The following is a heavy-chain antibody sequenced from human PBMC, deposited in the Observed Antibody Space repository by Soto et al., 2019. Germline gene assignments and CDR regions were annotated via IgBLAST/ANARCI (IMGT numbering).Heavy chain of an antibody. Sequence: PSETLSLTCTVSGGSISSGGYYWSWIRQHPGKGLEWIGYIYYSGSTYYNPSLKSRVTISVDTSKNQFSLELSSVTAADTAVYYCARGPHAPRYGSGSNNWFDPWGQGTLVTVSS. V-gene: IGHV4-31*03. CDR3: ARGPHAPRYGSGSNNWFDP. CDR1: GGSISSGGYY. CDR2: IYYSGST. J-gene: IGHJ5*02. D-gene: IGHD3-10*01.